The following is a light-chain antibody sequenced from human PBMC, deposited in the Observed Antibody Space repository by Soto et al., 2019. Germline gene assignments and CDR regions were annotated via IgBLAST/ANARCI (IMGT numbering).Light chain of an antibody. CDR1: SSDIGGYRY. Sequence: QSALTQPASVSGSPGQSVTISCTGTSSDIGGYRYVSWYQQRPGKAPKLLLHDVTNRPSGVSDRFSGSKSGNTASLTISGLQAEDEADYYCTSYTSDSSVIFGGWTKVTVL. V-gene: IGLV2-14*03. CDR2: DVT. CDR3: TSYTSDSSVI. J-gene: IGLJ2*01.